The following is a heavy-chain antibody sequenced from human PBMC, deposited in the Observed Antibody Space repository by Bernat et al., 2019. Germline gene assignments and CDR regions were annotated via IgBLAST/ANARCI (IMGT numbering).Heavy chain of an antibody. CDR1: GFTFSSYV. CDR3: ARQGAAQKYYFDY. CDR2: ISDGGDST. J-gene: IGHJ4*02. V-gene: IGHV3-23*01. D-gene: IGHD1-26*01. Sequence: EVQLLESGGGLVQPGGSLRLSCAVSGFTFSSYVMTWVRQAPGQGLEWVSSISDGGDSTYYAGSVKGRFTLSRDNSKNTLYLQMDSLRADDTGIYYCARQGAAQKYYFDYWGQGTLVTVSS.